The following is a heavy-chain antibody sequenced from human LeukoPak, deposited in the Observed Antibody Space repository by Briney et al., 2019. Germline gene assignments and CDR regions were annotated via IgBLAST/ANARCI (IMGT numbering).Heavy chain of an antibody. J-gene: IGHJ3*02. D-gene: IGHD3-3*01. CDR1: GFTFSSYW. Sequence: GGSLRLSCAASGFTFSSYWMHGVRQAPAKGLVWVSRMNSDGRSTRYADCVKGRFTISRDNAKNSLYLQMNSLRAEDTAVYYCASENLYDFWGGWDAFDIWGQGTMVTVSS. V-gene: IGHV3-74*01. CDR2: MNSDGRST. CDR3: ASENLYDFWGGWDAFDI.